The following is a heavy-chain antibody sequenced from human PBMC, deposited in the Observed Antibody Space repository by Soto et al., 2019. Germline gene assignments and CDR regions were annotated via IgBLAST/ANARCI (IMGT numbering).Heavy chain of an antibody. V-gene: IGHV1-18*01. CDR2: ISAYNGNT. CDR1: GYTFTSYG. D-gene: IGHD2-21*02. CDR3: ARDAPLVVVTAIYFDY. J-gene: IGHJ4*02. Sequence: QVQLVQSGAEVKKPGASVKVSCKASGYTFTSYGISWVRQAPGQGLEWMGWISAYNGNTNYAQKLQGRVTMTTDTXTXXAYMELRSLRSDDTAVYYCARDAPLVVVTAIYFDYWGQGTLVTVSS.